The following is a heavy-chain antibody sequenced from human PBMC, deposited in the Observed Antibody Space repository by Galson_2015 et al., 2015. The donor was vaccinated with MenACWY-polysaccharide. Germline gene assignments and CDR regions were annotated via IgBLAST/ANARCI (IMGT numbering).Heavy chain of an antibody. CDR1: GFSFSAYG. V-gene: IGHV3-23*01. CDR2: SGTGGGP. D-gene: IGHD6-13*01. CDR3: AKVGPRSSWTLGLDY. J-gene: IGHJ4*02. Sequence: SLRLSCAASGFSFSAYGMSWVRQAPGRGLEWVSGSGTGGGPYYADSVEGRVTVSRGNSKNTLYLQMNNLRAEDTAVYYCAKVGPRSSWTLGLDYWGQGTLVIVSS.